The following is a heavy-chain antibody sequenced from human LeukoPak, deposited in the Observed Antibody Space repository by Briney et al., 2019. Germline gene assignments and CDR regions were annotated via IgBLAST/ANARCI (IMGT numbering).Heavy chain of an antibody. CDR2: IYPGESDT. Sequence: GESLKISFKGSGYRFTSYWIGWVRQMPGKGLEWMGIIYPGESDTRYSPSFQGQVTISADKSISTAYLQWSSLKASDTAMYYCARHDSSWYFGDDYWGQGTLVTVSS. D-gene: IGHD6-13*01. CDR1: GYRFTSYW. CDR3: ARHDSSWYFGDDY. V-gene: IGHV5-51*01. J-gene: IGHJ4*02.